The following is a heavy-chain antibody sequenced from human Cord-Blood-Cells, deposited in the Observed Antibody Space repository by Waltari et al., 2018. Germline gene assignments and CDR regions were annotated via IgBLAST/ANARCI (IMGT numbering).Heavy chain of an antibody. D-gene: IGHD1-26*01. Sequence: EVQLVESGGVWVQPGGSLRLSCAPPGFTSSSYSMNWFRQSPGKGLEWVSYISSSSSTIYYADSVKGRFTISRDNAKNSLYLQMNSLRDEDTAVYYCARDLGATIPFDYWGQGTLVTVSS. CDR1: GFTSSSYS. CDR2: ISSSSSTI. CDR3: ARDLGATIPFDY. V-gene: IGHV3-48*02. J-gene: IGHJ4*02.